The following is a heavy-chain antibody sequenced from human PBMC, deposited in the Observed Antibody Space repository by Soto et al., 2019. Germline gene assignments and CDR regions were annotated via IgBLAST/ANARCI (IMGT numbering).Heavy chain of an antibody. V-gene: IGHV4-59*08. Sequence: QVQLQESGPGLVKPSETLSLTCTVSGGSISSYYWSWIRQPPGKGLEWIGYIYYSGSTNYNPSLKGRVTKSVDTSKTQFSLKLSSVTAADTAVYYCARRLAAAASNWFDPWGQGTLVTVSS. D-gene: IGHD6-13*01. J-gene: IGHJ5*02. CDR1: GGSISSYY. CDR2: IYYSGST. CDR3: ARRLAAAASNWFDP.